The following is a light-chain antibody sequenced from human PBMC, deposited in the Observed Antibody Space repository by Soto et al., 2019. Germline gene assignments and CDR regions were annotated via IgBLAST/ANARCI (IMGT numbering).Light chain of an antibody. V-gene: IGKV1-9*01. CDR1: QGVSSS. Sequence: IQLTQSPSSLSASVGDRVTITCRASQGVSSSLAWYRQVPGKAPKLLIYAASTLQSGVPSRFSGTGSGTDFTLTISSLQPEDFATYYCQHLNSYPFTFGQGTRLEIK. CDR2: AAS. CDR3: QHLNSYPFT. J-gene: IGKJ5*01.